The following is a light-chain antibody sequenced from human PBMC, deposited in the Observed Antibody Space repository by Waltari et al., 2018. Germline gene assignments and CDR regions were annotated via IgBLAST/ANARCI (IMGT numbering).Light chain of an antibody. V-gene: IGKV3-20*01. CDR3: QQYGSSPPT. Sequence: EIVLTQSPGTLSLSPGERATLSCRASQSVSSNYLAWYQRKRGQAPRLLIYGASGRATGIPDRFSGSGSGTDFTLTISRLEPEDFAVYYCQQYGSSPPTFGQGTKLDIK. J-gene: IGKJ2*01. CDR1: QSVSSNY. CDR2: GAS.